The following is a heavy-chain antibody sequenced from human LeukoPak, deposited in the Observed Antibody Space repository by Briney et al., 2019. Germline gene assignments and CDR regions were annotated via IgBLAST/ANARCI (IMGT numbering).Heavy chain of an antibody. J-gene: IGHJ6*02. V-gene: IGHV4-31*03. CDR3: ARAPPYYDFWSGYPHYYYGMDV. CDR1: GGSINSGGYY. CDR2: IYYSGNT. D-gene: IGHD3-3*01. Sequence: KPSQTLSLTCTVSGGSINSGGYYWNWVRQHPGKGLEWIGYIYYSGNTYYNPSLKSRVTISVDTSKNQFSLKLSSVTAADTAVYYCARAPPYYDFWSGYPHYYYGMDVWGQGTTVTVSS.